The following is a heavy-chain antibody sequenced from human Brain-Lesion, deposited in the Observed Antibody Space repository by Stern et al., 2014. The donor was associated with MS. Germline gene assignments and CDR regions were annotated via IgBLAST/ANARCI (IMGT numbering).Heavy chain of an antibody. V-gene: IGHV4-61*02. J-gene: IGHJ6*02. D-gene: IGHD2-2*01. CDR2: IFNSGST. CDR3: ARGRVVPGFQYYATDV. Sequence: DQLVESGPGLVKPSQTLSLSCTVSGGSISSGGYYWSWIRQPAGKGLEWIGRIFNSGSTSYNPSLKSRATLSIAPSKTQFSLRLTPRTAADTAVYYCARGRVVPGFQYYATDVWGQGTTVIVSS. CDR1: GGSISSGGYY.